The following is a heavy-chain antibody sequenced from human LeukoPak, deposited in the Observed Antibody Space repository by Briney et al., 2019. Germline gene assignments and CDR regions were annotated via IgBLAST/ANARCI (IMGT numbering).Heavy chain of an antibody. Sequence: ASVKVSCKASGYTFTSYGISWVRQAPGQGLEWMGWISVYNGHTNYARKFQGRVTMTTDTSTNTVYMELRSLRSDDTAVYYCARTLVKLELILIDYWGQGTLVTVSS. CDR2: ISVYNGHT. CDR3: ARTLVKLELILIDY. D-gene: IGHD1-7*01. V-gene: IGHV1-18*01. J-gene: IGHJ4*02. CDR1: GYTFTSYG.